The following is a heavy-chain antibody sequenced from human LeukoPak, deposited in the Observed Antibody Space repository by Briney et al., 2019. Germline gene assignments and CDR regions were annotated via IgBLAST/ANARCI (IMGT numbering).Heavy chain of an antibody. CDR1: GGSISSGDYY. CDR2: IYYSGNT. V-gene: IGHV4-39*01. CDR3: ARHPGRLFDY. Sequence: SETLSLTCTVSGGSISSGDYYWRWIRQPPGKGLEWIGSIYYSGNTYYNPSLKSRVSISVDTSKNQFSLKLSSVTAADTAVYYCARHPGRLFDYWGQGTLVTVSS. J-gene: IGHJ4*02.